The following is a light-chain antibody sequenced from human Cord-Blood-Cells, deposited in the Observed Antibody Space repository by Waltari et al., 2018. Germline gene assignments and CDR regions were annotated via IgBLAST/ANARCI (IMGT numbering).Light chain of an antibody. V-gene: IGLV1-51*01. CDR1: SSNLVNNY. CDR3: RTWDSSLSAYV. CDR2: DNN. Sequence: QSVLTQPPSVSAAPGQKVPISCSGTSSNLVNNYVSWYQQLPGTAPKLLIYDNNKRPSGIPDRFSGSKSGTSATLGITGLQTGDEADYYCRTWDSSLSAYVFGTGTKVTVL. J-gene: IGLJ1*01.